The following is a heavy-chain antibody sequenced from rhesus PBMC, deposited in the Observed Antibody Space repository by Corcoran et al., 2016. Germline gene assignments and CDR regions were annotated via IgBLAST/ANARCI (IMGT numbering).Heavy chain of an antibody. CDR2: IYGSGSST. D-gene: IGHD1-26*01. V-gene: IGHV4-169*02. CDR3: ARERYNWNYVPAEYFEF. CDR1: GDSISSSY. J-gene: IGHJ1*01. Sequence: QLQLQESGPGLVKPSETLSVTCAVSGDSISSSYWSWIRQAPGKGLEWIGYIYGSGSSTNYHPPLRSLVTLSVDTSKTQRSRKLSSVTTADTAVYYCARERYNWNYVPAEYFEFWGQGALVTVSS.